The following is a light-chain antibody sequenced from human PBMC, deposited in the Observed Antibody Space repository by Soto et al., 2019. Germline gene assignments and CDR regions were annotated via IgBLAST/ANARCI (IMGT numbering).Light chain of an antibody. CDR3: QQYDSSPPT. Sequence: DLAMTQSPGSLAGSLGERATMNCKSGQSVLYSSNNKNYLAWYQQKPGQPPRLLIYWASTRESGVPDRFSGSGSGTDFTLTISSLQAEDVAVFYCQQYDSSPPTFGQGTKVDIK. CDR1: QSVLYSSNNKNY. CDR2: WAS. V-gene: IGKV4-1*01. J-gene: IGKJ1*01.